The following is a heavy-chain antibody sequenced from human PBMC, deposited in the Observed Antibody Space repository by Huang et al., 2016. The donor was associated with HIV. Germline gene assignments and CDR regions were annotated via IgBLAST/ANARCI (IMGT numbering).Heavy chain of an antibody. V-gene: IGHV4-30-2*01. D-gene: IGHD2-15*01. CDR2: IYQSGTT. CDR3: ARARGVVVEDAFDI. CDR1: GGSMRSGDAS. Sequence: QLQESGSGLVKPSQTLSLTCAVSGGSMRSGDASWTWIRQPPGKHLEWIGNIYQSGTTYYRASLKSRVTISLDRSKSQFSRKLSSVTAADTAVYFCARARGVVVEDAFDIWGQGTMVTVSS. J-gene: IGHJ3*02.